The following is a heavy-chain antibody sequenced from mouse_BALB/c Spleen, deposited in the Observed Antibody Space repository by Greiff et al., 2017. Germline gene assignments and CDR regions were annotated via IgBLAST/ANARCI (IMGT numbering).Heavy chain of an antibody. CDR1: GFTFSSYT. CDR2: ISNGGGST. V-gene: IGHV5-12-2*01. Sequence: DVHLVESGGGLVQPGGSLKLSCAASGFTFSSYTMSWVRQTPEKRLEWVAYISNGGGSTYYPDTVKGRFTISRDNAKNTLYLQMSSLKSEDTAMYYCAREGGTTVVENWYFDVWGAGTTVTVSS. J-gene: IGHJ1*01. CDR3: AREGGTTVVENWYFDV. D-gene: IGHD1-1*01.